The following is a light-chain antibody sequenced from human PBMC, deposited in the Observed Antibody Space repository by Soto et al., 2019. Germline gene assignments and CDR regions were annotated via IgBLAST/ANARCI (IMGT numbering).Light chain of an antibody. J-gene: IGKJ2*01. CDR1: ESVRHY. CDR3: QHRDSWSYI. Sequence: EIVLTQSPATLSLSPGERATLSCRASESVRHYVAWYQQKPGQAPRLLIYDASTRATGIPARFSGSGSGTDSTLIISSLEAEDVAYYCYQHRDSWSYIFGQGTKLEMK. CDR2: DAS. V-gene: IGKV3-11*01.